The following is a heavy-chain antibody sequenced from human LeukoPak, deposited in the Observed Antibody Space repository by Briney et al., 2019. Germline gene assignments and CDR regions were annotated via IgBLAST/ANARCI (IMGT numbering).Heavy chain of an antibody. CDR1: GYTFTSYG. J-gene: IGHJ4*02. CDR2: ISAYNGNT. V-gene: IGHV1-18*01. D-gene: IGHD1-7*01. CDR3: ARSAAGTTLLDY. Sequence: ASVKVSCKASGYTFTSYGISWVRQAPGQGLEWMGWISAYNGNTNYAQKLQGRVTMTTDTSTGTAYMELRSLRSDDTAVYYCARSAAGTTLLDYWGQGTLVTVSS.